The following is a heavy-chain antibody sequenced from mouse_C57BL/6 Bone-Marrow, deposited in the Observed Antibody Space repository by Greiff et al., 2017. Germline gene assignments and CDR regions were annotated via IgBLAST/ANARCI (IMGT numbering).Heavy chain of an antibody. CDR3: ARNLDGPYYYAMDY. Sequence: EVMLVESEGGLVQPGSSMKLSCTASGFTFSDYYMAWVRQVPEKGLEWVANINYDGSSTYYLDSLKSRFIISRDNAKNILYLQMSSLKSEDTATYYCARNLDGPYYYAMDYWGQGTSVTVSS. D-gene: IGHD3-1*01. CDR2: INYDGSST. CDR1: GFTFSDYY. J-gene: IGHJ4*01. V-gene: IGHV5-16*01.